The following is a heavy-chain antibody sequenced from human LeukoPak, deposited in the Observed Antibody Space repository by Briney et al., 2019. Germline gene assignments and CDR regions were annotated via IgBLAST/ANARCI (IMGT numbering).Heavy chain of an antibody. CDR3: ARERFGSDYYLDV. CDR2: INWSGGTT. J-gene: IGHJ6*03. V-gene: IGHV3-20*04. Sequence: PGESLKISCAASGFTFDEYGMSWVRQAPGKGLEWVSGINWSGGTTVYAESVKGRFTVSRDNAKNSLYLQVNNLRVDDTALYYCARERFGSDYYLDVWGKGTTVTVSS. CDR1: GFTFDEYG. D-gene: IGHD3-10*01.